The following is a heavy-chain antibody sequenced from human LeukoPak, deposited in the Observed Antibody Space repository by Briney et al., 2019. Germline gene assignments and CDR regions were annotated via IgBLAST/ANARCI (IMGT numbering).Heavy chain of an antibody. V-gene: IGHV3-30*04. CDR1: GFTFSSYA. CDR2: ISYDGSNK. D-gene: IGHD6-13*01. CDR3: ARVQKSSSWTIPGDY. J-gene: IGHJ4*02. Sequence: PGGSLRLSCAASGFTFSSYAMHWVRQAPGKGLEWVAVISYDGSNKYYADSVKGRFTISRDNSKNTLYLQMNSLRAEDTAVYYCARVQKSSSWTIPGDYWGQGTLVTVSS.